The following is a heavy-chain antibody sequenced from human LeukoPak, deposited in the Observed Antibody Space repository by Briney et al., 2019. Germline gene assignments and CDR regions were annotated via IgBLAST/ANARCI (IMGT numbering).Heavy chain of an antibody. CDR1: GFTFTKPR. V-gene: IGHV3-15*01. Sequence: PGGSVTLPCSASGFTFTKPRKRGARQAPGKGLGWESRNRRRTNGETSDYGGLVIGIFSISRDDSKNPLYLKVDSMESEDSAVYCCQGGNIWGQGTMVTVSS. J-gene: IGHJ4*02. CDR3: QGGNI. D-gene: IGHD1-26*01. CDR2: NRRRTNGETS.